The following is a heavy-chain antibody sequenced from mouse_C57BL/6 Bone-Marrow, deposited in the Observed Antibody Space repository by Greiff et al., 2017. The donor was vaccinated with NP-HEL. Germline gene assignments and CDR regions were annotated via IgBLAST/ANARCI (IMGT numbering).Heavy chain of an antibody. CDR2: ISYDGSN. CDR1: GYSITSGYY. J-gene: IGHJ2*01. V-gene: IGHV3-6*01. CDR3: ARAYGNYLHS. Sequence: EVKLMESGPGLVKPSQSLSLTCSVTGYSITSGYYWNWIRRFPGNKLEWVGSISYDGSNNYSPSLKNRISITRDTSNNQLFLKLNSVTTEDTATYYCARAYGNYLHSWGQGTTLTVSS. D-gene: IGHD2-10*02.